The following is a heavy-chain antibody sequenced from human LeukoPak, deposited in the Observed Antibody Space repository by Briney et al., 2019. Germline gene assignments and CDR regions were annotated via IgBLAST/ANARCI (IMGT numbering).Heavy chain of an antibody. Sequence: SVKVSCNASGETFSSCAISWVRQAPGQGLEWMGRIIPILGIANYAQKFQGRVTITADKSTSTAYMELSSLRSEDTAVYYCAREELVVRGPGGHYYWGQGTLVTVSS. D-gene: IGHD3-10*01. CDR2: IIPILGIA. J-gene: IGHJ4*02. CDR3: AREELVVRGPGGHYY. CDR1: GETFSSCA. V-gene: IGHV1-69*04.